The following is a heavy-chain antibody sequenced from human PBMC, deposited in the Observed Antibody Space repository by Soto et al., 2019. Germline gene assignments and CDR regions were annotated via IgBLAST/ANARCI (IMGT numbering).Heavy chain of an antibody. CDR2: INETSGTI. CDR3: VREYCSGGICSDAVDV. Sequence: DVQLVESGGVLVQPGGSLTLSCAASGFLFKNYEVDWVLQAPGKGPEWISYINETSGTIYYADSVRGRFTISRDKAKNARYLQMNSLRAEDTAVYFCVREYCSGGICSDAVDVWGQGTLVTVSS. V-gene: IGHV3-48*03. CDR1: GFLFKNYE. D-gene: IGHD2-15*01. J-gene: IGHJ3*01.